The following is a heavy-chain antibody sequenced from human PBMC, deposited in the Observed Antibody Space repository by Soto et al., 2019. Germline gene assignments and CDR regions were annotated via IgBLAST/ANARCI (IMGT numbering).Heavy chain of an antibody. V-gene: IGHV3-30-3*01. D-gene: IGHD3-10*02. Sequence: GGSLRLSCAVSGFTVSNNYMSWVRQAPGEGLEWVAVISYEGSNNFYAESVKGRFTISSDNSKNTLYLQMNSLRREDTAVYSCAGGADVRRLSRDYFYCMDVWGQGTTVTVSS. CDR2: ISYEGSNN. J-gene: IGHJ6*02. CDR3: AGGADVRRLSRDYFYCMDV. CDR1: GFTVSNNY.